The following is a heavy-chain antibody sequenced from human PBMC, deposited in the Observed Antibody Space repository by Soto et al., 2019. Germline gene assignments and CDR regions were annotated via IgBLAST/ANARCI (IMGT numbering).Heavy chain of an antibody. V-gene: IGHV4-39*01. Sequence: SETLSLTCTVSGGSISSSSYYRCWIRQPPGKGLVWIVSIYYSGSTYYNPSLKSRVTISVDTSKNQFSLKLCSVTAADTAVYCCASFEQWLGRLTYYYYNGMDVWGHGTTVTVS. CDR3: ASFEQWLGRLTYYYYNGMDV. CDR2: IYYSGST. D-gene: IGHD6-19*01. CDR1: GGSISSSSYY. J-gene: IGHJ6*02.